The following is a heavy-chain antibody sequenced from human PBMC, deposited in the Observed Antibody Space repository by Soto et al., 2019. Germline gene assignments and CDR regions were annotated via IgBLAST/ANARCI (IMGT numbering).Heavy chain of an antibody. J-gene: IGHJ4*02. V-gene: IGHV1-46*01. CDR3: ARCNWDFDY. Sequence: ASVKVSCKASGYTFTSYYMHWVRQAPGQGLEWMGMISPNNGSTSYAQKLQGRVTMTTDTSTSTAYMELRSLRSDDTAVYYCARCNWDFDYWGQGTLVTVSS. CDR2: ISPNNGST. D-gene: IGHD1-1*01. CDR1: GYTFTSYY.